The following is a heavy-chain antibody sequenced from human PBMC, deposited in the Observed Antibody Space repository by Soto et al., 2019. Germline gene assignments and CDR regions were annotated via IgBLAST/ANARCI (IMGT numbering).Heavy chain of an antibody. CDR3: ARDRCHGVTSCPYGMDV. CDR1: EVTFSSYS. V-gene: IGHV3-21*01. Sequence: GPLKHSSGASEVTFSSYSMNWVRQAPGKGLEWVSSISSSSSYIYYADSVKGRFTISRDNAKNSLYLQMNSLRAEDTAVYYCARDRCHGVTSCPYGMDVWGQGATVTVSS. J-gene: IGHJ6*02. CDR2: ISSSSSYI. D-gene: IGHD2-2*01.